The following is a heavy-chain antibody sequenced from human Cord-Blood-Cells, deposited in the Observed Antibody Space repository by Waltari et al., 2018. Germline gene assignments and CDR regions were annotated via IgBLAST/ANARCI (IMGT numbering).Heavy chain of an antibody. J-gene: IGHJ6*02. V-gene: IGHV4-34*01. CDR2: INHSGST. Sequence: QVQLQQWGAGLLQPSETLSLTCAVYGGSFSGYYWSWIRQPPGKGLEWIGEINHSGSTNYNPSLKSRVTISVDTSKNQFSLKLSSVTAADTAVYYCARGYCSSTSCYTPFYYYYGMDVWGQGTTVTVSS. CDR3: ARGYCSSTSCYTPFYYYYGMDV. CDR1: GGSFSGYY. D-gene: IGHD2-2*02.